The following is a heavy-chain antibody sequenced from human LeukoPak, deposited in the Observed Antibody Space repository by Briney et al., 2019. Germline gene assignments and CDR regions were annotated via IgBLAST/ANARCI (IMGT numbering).Heavy chain of an antibody. CDR3: ARGSFAYITS. Sequence: ASVKVSCKASGYTFTGSYMPWGRHAPGQGLEWMAWINAKSGGTNYAMKFQGRVTMTRDTSISTAYMELSRLSSDDTAVYYCARGSFAYITSWGKGTLVTVSS. J-gene: IGHJ4*02. CDR1: GYTFTGSY. CDR2: INAKSGGT. D-gene: IGHD3-10*01. V-gene: IGHV1-2*02.